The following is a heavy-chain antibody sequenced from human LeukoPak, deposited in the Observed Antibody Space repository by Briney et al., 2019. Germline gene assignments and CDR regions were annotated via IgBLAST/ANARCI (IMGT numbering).Heavy chain of an antibody. V-gene: IGHV3-49*04. CDR2: IRRRAYGGAA. J-gene: IGHJ4*02. CDR1: GFAFADFA. CDR3: RRNGLVDLDY. Sequence: PGQSLRLSCTTSGFAFADFAMSWVCQPAGKGLEWVGFIRRRAYGGAAEYAASVKGRFIISRDDSKGIAYLQMNSLKTEDTAVYYCRRNGLVDLDYSGQGSRVIVSP.